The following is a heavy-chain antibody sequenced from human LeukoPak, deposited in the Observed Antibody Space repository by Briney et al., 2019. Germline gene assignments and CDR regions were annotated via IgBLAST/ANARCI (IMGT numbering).Heavy chain of an antibody. J-gene: IGHJ4*02. CDR2: INHSGST. Sequence: SETLSLTCAVYGGSFSSYYWSWIRQPPGEGLEWIGEINHSGSTNYNPSLKSRVTISVDTSKNQFSLKLSSVTAADTAVYYCARGTYSGSYYDRYYFDYWGQGTLVTVSS. V-gene: IGHV4-34*01. CDR3: ARGTYSGSYYDRYYFDY. D-gene: IGHD1-26*01. CDR1: GGSFSSYY.